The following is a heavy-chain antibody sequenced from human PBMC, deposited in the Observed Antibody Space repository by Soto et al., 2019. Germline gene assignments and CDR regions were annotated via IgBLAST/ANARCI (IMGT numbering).Heavy chain of an antibody. CDR3: ARSGSYYPARNWFGP. Sequence: QAQLVQSGVEMKNVGASVKVSCKASGYTFTSYGISWVRQAPGQGLEWMGWISGFNDDTNHAQKFQGRVTVTKDTSTSTAYMELRSLKSADTAVYYCARSGSYYPARNWFGPWGQGTLVTVSS. CDR1: GYTFTSYG. V-gene: IGHV1-18*01. D-gene: IGHD3-10*01. CDR2: ISGFNDDT. J-gene: IGHJ5*02.